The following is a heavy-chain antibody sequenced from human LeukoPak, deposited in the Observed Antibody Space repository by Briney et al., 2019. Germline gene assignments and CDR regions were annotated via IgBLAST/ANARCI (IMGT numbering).Heavy chain of an antibody. CDR2: IIPIFGTA. CDR1: GGTFSSYA. J-gene: IGHJ4*02. D-gene: IGHD4-23*01. Sequence: SVKVSCEASGGTFSSYAISWVRQAPGQGLEWMGGIIPIFGTANYAQKFQGRVTITADESTSTAYMELSSLRSEDTAVYYCAILPTPGGNIDYWGQGTLVTVSS. CDR3: AILPTPGGNIDY. V-gene: IGHV1-69*13.